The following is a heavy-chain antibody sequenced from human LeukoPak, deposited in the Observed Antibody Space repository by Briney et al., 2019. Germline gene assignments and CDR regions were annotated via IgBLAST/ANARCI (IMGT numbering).Heavy chain of an antibody. CDR1: GFTFNDS. CDR2: ISWDGGSR. D-gene: IGHD3-3*02. V-gene: IGHV3-43*01. CDR3: AKDISKRGLAIADY. J-gene: IGHJ4*02. Sequence: QPGGSLRLSCVASGFTFNDSMHWVRQPPGKGLEWVSLISWDGGSRYYADSVRGRFTISKDNSKNSLYLQMNSLTTEDTALYYCAKDISKRGLAIADYWGQGTLVTVSS.